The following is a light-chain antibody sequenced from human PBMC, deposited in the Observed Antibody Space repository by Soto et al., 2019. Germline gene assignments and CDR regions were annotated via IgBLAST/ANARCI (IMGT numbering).Light chain of an antibody. J-gene: IGKJ2*01. CDR3: QQYNSIPIP. CDR2: KAS. V-gene: IGKV1-5*03. Sequence: DIQMTQSPSTLSASVGDRVTITCRASQTISNWLAWYQQKPGKAPKLLIYKASSLQSGVPSRFSGSGSGTEFTLTISSLQPDDFATYYCQQYNSIPIPFGQGTKLEIK. CDR1: QTISNW.